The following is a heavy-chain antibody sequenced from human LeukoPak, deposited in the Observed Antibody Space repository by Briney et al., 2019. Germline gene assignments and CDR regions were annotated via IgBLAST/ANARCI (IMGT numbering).Heavy chain of an antibody. J-gene: IGHJ4*02. V-gene: IGHV3-23*01. CDR2: ITPSGGDT. Sequence: GGSLRLSCAASGFTFSSYAMSWVRQAPGKGLEWVSSITPSGGDTFYTDSVKGRSTISRDNSRNTLYLQMNTLRAEDTAVYYCAKRLTAAAATYYFDSWGQGTLVTISS. CDR1: GFTFSSYA. D-gene: IGHD2-2*01. CDR3: AKRLTAAAATYYFDS.